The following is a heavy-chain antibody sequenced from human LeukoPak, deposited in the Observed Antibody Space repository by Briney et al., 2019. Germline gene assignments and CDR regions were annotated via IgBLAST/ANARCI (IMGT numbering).Heavy chain of an antibody. Sequence: GGSLRLSCAAPGFTFSNYGMHWVRQSPGKGLERVAVISYEGSIEYYADSVKGRFTISRDDSRNTLYLQMNSLRPEDTALYYCAKDLQHLVRTLSFDYWGQGTLVTVSS. CDR1: GFTFSNYG. CDR2: ISYEGSIE. D-gene: IGHD6-13*01. V-gene: IGHV3-30*18. CDR3: AKDLQHLVRTLSFDY. J-gene: IGHJ4*02.